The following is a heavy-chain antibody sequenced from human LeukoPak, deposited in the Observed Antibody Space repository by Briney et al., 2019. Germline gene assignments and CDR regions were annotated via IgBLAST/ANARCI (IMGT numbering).Heavy chain of an antibody. Sequence: ASVTVSCKTSGYTFTTYYMHWARQAPGQGPEWMGWISPNSGGTKYAQKFQGRVTMTRDTSISTAYMELSGLTSDDTAVYYCARKAYDSSGLGYWGQGTLVTVSS. CDR3: ARKAYDSSGLGY. J-gene: IGHJ4*02. V-gene: IGHV1-2*02. CDR2: ISPNSGGT. CDR1: GYTFTTYY. D-gene: IGHD3-22*01.